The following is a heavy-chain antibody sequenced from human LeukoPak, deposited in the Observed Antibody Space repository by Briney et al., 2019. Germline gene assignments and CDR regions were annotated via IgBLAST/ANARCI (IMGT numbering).Heavy chain of an antibody. CDR2: ISAYNGNT. D-gene: IGHD1-26*01. CDR1: GYTFTSCG. Sequence: ASVKVPCKASGYTFTSCGISWVLHAPGQGLEWMGWISAYNGNTNYAQKLQRRVTMTTDTTTITAYMELRSLRSDDTAVYYCARARIVGAAGFDYWGQGTLVTVSS. V-gene: IGHV1-18*01. CDR3: ARARIVGAAGFDY. J-gene: IGHJ4*02.